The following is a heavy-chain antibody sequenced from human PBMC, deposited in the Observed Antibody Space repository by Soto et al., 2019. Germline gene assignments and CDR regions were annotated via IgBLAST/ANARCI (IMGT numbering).Heavy chain of an antibody. CDR3: ARDQFEGNWFDP. Sequence: QLQLQESGSGLVRPSQTLSLTCAVSDGSISSGGYSWNWIRQPPGKGLEWIGYIYHSGSTLYNPSLKSRVTISVDKSKNQFSLKLSSVTAADTAVYYCARDQFEGNWFDPWGQGTLVTVSS. J-gene: IGHJ5*02. V-gene: IGHV4-30-2*01. CDR1: DGSISSGGYS. CDR2: IYHSGST.